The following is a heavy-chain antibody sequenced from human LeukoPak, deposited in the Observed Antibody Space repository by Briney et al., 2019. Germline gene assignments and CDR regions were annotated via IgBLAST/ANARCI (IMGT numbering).Heavy chain of an antibody. Sequence: PGGSLRLSCAASGFSFSSYAMSWVRQAPGKGLEWVSAISGSGGSTYYADSVKGRFTISRDNSKNTLYPLMNSLRAEDTAVYYCVKAPFRRNDIVKPSGRPYYFDYWGQGTLVTVSS. CDR2: ISGSGGST. CDR1: GFSFSSYA. CDR3: VKAPFRRNDIVKPSGRPYYFDY. J-gene: IGHJ4*02. V-gene: IGHV3-23*01. D-gene: IGHD5-12*01.